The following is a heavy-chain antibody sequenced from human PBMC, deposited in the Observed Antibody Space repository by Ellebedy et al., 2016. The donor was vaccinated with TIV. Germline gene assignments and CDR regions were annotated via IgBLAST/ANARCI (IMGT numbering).Heavy chain of an antibody. D-gene: IGHD6-25*01. Sequence: GESLKISCAASGFPSSDYWMSWVRQAPGKGLEWVANIKQDGSEKYYVDSVKGRFTISRDNAKNSLYLQMNSLRAEDTAVYYCARDRLVGYDAFDIWGQGTMVTVSS. J-gene: IGHJ3*02. CDR1: GFPSSDYW. CDR2: IKQDGSEK. V-gene: IGHV3-7*01. CDR3: ARDRLVGYDAFDI.